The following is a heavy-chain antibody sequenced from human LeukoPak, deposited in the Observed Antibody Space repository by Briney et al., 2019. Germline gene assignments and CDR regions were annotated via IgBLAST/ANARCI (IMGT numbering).Heavy chain of an antibody. CDR2: INPNSGGT. D-gene: IGHD3-10*01. J-gene: IGHJ4*02. V-gene: IGHV1-2*02. Sequence: GASVKVSCKASGYTFTSYYMHWVRQAPGQGLEWMGWINPNSGGTNYAQKFQGRVTMTRDTSISTAYMELSRLRSDNTAVYYCARAENYYGSGSYYSLDYWGQGTLVTVSS. CDR3: ARAENYYGSGSYYSLDY. CDR1: GYTFTSYY.